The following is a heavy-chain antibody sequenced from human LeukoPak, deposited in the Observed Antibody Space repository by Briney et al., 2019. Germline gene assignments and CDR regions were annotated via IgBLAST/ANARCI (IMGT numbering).Heavy chain of an antibody. CDR2: IKQDGSEK. V-gene: IGHV3-7*01. D-gene: IGHD3-3*01. J-gene: IGHJ4*02. CDR1: GFTLIRFW. Sequence: GASLRLSCRASGFTLIRFWMTWVRHAPGNGLEWVAKIKQDGSEKYYVDSVKGRFTISRDNAKNSLYLQMNSLRAEDTAVYYCASFRGRRFLEWFDYWGEGTLVTVSS. CDR3: ASFRGRRFLEWFDY.